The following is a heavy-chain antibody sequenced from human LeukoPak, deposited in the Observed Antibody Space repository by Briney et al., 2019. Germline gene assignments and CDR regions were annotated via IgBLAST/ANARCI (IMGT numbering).Heavy chain of an antibody. J-gene: IGHJ4*02. CDR2: ISSSGSTI. D-gene: IGHD3-10*01. CDR1: GFTFSSYE. CDR3: AREEVYFGSGSYYKGLRY. Sequence: GGSLRLSCAASGFTFSSYEMNWVRQAPGKGLEWVSYISSSGSTIYYADPVKGRFTISRDNAKNSLYLQMNSLRAEDTAVYYCAREEVYFGSGSYYKGLRYWGQGTLVTVSS. V-gene: IGHV3-48*03.